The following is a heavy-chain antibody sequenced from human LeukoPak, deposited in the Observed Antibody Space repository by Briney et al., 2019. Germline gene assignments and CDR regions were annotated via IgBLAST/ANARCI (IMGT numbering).Heavy chain of an antibody. CDR3: AREVGIRGHFDY. CDR1: GGTFSSYA. V-gene: IGHV1-69*13. CDR2: IIPIFGTA. D-gene: IGHD1-26*01. Sequence: VASVKVSCKASGGTFSSYAINWVRQAPGQGLEWMGGIIPIFGTANYAQKFQGRVTITADESTSTAYMELSSLRSEDTAVYYCAREVGIRGHFDYWGRGTPVTVSS. J-gene: IGHJ4*02.